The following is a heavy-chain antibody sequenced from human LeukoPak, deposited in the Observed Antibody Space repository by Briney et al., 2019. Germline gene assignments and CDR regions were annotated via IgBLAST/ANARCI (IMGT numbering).Heavy chain of an antibody. Sequence: GGSLRLSCAASGFTFSSYGMHWVRQALGKGLEWVAFIRYDGSNKYYADSVKGRFTISRDNSKNTLYLQMNSLRAEDTAVYYCAKGQSRIAAAAFFDYWGQGTLVTVSS. CDR3: AKGQSRIAAAAFFDY. CDR1: GFTFSSYG. V-gene: IGHV3-30*02. CDR2: IRYDGSNK. J-gene: IGHJ4*02. D-gene: IGHD6-13*01.